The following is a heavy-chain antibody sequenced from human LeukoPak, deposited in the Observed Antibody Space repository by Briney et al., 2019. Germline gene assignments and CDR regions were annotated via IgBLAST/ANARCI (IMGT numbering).Heavy chain of an antibody. Sequence: GRSLRLSCAASGFTFSSYSMNWVRQAPGKGLEWVSSISSSSLYIYYADSVKGRFTISRDNAKNSLYLQMNSLRAEDTAVYYCAREVTSSADYWGQGTLVTVSS. CDR2: ISSSSLYI. J-gene: IGHJ4*02. D-gene: IGHD2-2*01. CDR3: AREVTSSADY. CDR1: GFTFSSYS. V-gene: IGHV3-21*01.